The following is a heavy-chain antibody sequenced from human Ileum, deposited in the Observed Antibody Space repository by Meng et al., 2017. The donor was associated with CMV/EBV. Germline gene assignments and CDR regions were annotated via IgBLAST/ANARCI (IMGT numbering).Heavy chain of an antibody. Sequence: GESLKISCGASGFIFSSFNMHWVRQPPGKGLEWVSFISSGNSLKHYSESLKGRFTISRDNANNLLYLQMNSLRAEDTAVYHCVRESHYHYYGMDLWGQGTTVTGSS. CDR1: GFIFSSFN. CDR2: ISSGNSLK. V-gene: IGHV3-21*06. CDR3: VRESHYHYYGMDL. J-gene: IGHJ6*02.